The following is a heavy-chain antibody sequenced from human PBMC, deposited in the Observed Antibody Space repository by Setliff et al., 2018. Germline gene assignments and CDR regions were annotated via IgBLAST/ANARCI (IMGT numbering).Heavy chain of an antibody. D-gene: IGHD1-26*01. Sequence: PGGSLRLSCAASGFTFSDYYMSWIRQAPGKGLEWVSYISRGGNTIYYADSVKGRFTISRDNARDSLFLQMSSLRAEDTAVYYCAREVVGAPSTFDIWGQGTMVTV. CDR2: ISRGGNTI. J-gene: IGHJ3*02. CDR3: AREVVGAPSTFDI. V-gene: IGHV3-11*04. CDR1: GFTFSDYY.